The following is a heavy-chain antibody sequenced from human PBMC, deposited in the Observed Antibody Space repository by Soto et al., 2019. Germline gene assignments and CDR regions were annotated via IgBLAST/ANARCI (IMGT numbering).Heavy chain of an antibody. V-gene: IGHV1-46*01. Sequence: AASVKVSCKASGYTFTSYYMHWVRQAPGQGLEWMGIINPSGGSTSYAQKFQGRVTMTRDTSTSTVYMELSSLRSEDTAVYYCARDGAAAGTSGGMDVWGQGTTVTVSS. CDR1: GYTFTSYY. D-gene: IGHD6-13*01. CDR2: INPSGGST. J-gene: IGHJ6*02. CDR3: ARDGAAAGTSGGMDV.